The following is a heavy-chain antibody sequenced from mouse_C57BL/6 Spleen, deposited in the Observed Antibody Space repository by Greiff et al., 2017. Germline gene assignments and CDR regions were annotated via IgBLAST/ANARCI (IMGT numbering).Heavy chain of an antibody. CDR2: IDPSDSET. CDR3: ARSSYYGSSYWYFDV. J-gene: IGHJ1*03. D-gene: IGHD1-1*01. Sequence: QVQLQQPGAELVRPGSSVKLSCKASGYTFTSYWMHWVKQRPIQGLEWIGNIDPSDSETHYNQKFKDKATLTVDKSSGTAYMQLSSLTSEDSAVYYWARSSYYGSSYWYFDVWGTGTTVTVSS. V-gene: IGHV1-52*01. CDR1: GYTFTSYW.